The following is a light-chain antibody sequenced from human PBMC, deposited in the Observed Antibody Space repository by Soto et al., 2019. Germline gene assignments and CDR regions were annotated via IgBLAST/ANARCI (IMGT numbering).Light chain of an antibody. CDR3: QQLQRTPFT. V-gene: IGKV1-9*01. CDR1: QDISRY. CDR2: GAS. Sequence: QLTQSPSSLSASVGDRVTITCRASQDISRYLAWYQQRAGKAPKLLIYGASTLQSGVPSRFSGSGSGTEFTLTISSLKPEDFATDHCQQLQRTPFTFGPGTTVDV. J-gene: IGKJ3*01.